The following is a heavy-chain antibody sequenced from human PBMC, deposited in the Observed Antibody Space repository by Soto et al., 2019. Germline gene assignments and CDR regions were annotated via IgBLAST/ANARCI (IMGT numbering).Heavy chain of an antibody. CDR3: AHDSHGGNTYFDL. D-gene: IGHD1-26*01. J-gene: IGHJ4*02. CDR1: GGSISSGNFY. Sequence: VQLQESGPGLVRPSETLSLTCTVSGGSISSGNFYWSWIRQPPGKGLEWIGYFYFSGSTSYSPSLKSPLTISLNTSNNQFSLKLTSVTAADTAVYYCAHDSHGGNTYFDLWGQGALVTVSS. V-gene: IGHV4-30-4*01. CDR2: FYFSGST.